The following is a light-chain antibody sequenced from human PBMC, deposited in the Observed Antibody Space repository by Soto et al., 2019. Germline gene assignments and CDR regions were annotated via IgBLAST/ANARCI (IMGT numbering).Light chain of an antibody. Sequence: EIVVTQSPYSLAVSLGERATIDCKSSQVVLYSSNNKNYLAWYQQKPRQPPKLLINWASTRESGVPDRFSGSGSGTDFTLTISSLQAEDVAVYYCQQRSNWPRTFGQGTKVDIK. CDR3: QQRSNWPRT. CDR2: WAS. V-gene: IGKV4-1*01. CDR1: QVVLYSSNNKNY. J-gene: IGKJ1*01.